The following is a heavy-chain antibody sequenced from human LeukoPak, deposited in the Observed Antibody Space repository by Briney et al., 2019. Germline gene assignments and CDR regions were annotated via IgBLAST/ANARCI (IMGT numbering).Heavy chain of an antibody. J-gene: IGHJ4*02. CDR1: GGSISSGGYY. Sequence: SETLSLTCTVSGGSISSGGYYWSWIRQHPGKGLEWIGYIYYSGSTYYNPSLKSRVTISVDTSKNQFSLKLSSVTAADTAVYYCARGYDSSGYYGVDFDYWGQGTLVTVSS. CDR3: ARGYDSSGYYGVDFDY. CDR2: IYYSGST. V-gene: IGHV4-31*03. D-gene: IGHD3-22*01.